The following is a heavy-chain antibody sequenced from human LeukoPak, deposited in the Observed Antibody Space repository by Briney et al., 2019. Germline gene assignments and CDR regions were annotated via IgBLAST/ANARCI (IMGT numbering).Heavy chain of an antibody. V-gene: IGHV3-20*01. J-gene: IGHJ6*03. Sequence: GGSLRLSCAASGFTFDDYGMSWVRQAPGKGLEWVSGINWNGGSTGYADSVKGRFTISRDNAKNSLYLQMNSLRAEDTALYHCARALGYCSGGSCLPYYYYYYMDVWGKGTTVTVSS. CDR3: ARALGYCSGGSCLPYYYYYYMDV. CDR1: GFTFDDYG. D-gene: IGHD2-15*01. CDR2: INWNGGST.